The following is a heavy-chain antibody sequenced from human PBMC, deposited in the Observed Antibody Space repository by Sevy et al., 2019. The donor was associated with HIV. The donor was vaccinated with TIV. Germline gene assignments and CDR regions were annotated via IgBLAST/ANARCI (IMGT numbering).Heavy chain of an antibody. V-gene: IGHV4-59*01. Sequence: SETLSLTCTVSGGSMSTYYWSWIRQPPGKGLEWIGYIYYSGSTNYNPSLKSRLTISVDTSKNQFSLKLSSVTAADTAVYDCGRGGWGNALDYWVQGTLVTVPS. J-gene: IGHJ4*02. CDR3: GRGGWGNALDY. CDR2: IYYSGST. D-gene: IGHD3-16*01. CDR1: GGSMSTYY.